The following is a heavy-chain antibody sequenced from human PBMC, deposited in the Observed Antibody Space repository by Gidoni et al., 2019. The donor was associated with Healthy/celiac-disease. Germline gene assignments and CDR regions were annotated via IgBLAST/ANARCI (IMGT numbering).Heavy chain of an antibody. CDR2: ISSSISYT. J-gene: IGHJ5*02. D-gene: IGHD1-20*01. V-gene: IGHV3-11*05. CDR1: GFNFSDYY. Sequence: QVQMVEAGGGVVKPGGSLRLSCAASGFNFSDYYMSWIRQAPGRGLAWVSYISSSISYTNYADSVKRRFTIPRDNAQNSLYLQMNRLRAEATAVYYCARSLSANWNDITNWFAPWGQGTLVPVSS. CDR3: ARSLSANWNDITNWFAP.